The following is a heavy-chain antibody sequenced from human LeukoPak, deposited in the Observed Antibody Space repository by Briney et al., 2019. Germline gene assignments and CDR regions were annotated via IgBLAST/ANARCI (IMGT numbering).Heavy chain of an antibody. CDR3: ARESITGDRDFDY. V-gene: IGHV3-48*01. Sequence: GGSLRLSCAASGFTFSSYSMNWVRQAPGKGLEWVSYICSRSGTIYYADSVKGRFTVSRDNAKNSLYLQMSSLRAEDTALYYCARESITGDRDFDYWGRGTLVTVSS. CDR1: GFTFSSYS. J-gene: IGHJ4*02. D-gene: IGHD7-27*01. CDR2: ICSRSGTI.